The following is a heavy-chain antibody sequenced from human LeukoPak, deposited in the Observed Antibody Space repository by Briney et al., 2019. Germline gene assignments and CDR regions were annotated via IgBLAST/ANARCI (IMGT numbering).Heavy chain of an antibody. Sequence: SETLSLTCTVSGVSISSYYWSWIRQPPGKGLEWIGYIYYSGSTNYNPSLKSRVTISVDTSKNQFSLKLSSVTAADTAVYYCARHVICGGDCYSIDYWGQGTLVTVSS. J-gene: IGHJ4*02. CDR3: ARHVICGGDCYSIDY. V-gene: IGHV4-59*08. CDR2: IYYSGST. D-gene: IGHD2-21*02. CDR1: GVSISSYY.